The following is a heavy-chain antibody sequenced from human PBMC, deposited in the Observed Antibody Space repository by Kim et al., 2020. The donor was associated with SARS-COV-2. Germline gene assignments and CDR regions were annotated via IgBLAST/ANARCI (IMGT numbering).Heavy chain of an antibody. J-gene: IGHJ5*02. Sequence: SETLSLTCTVSGGSISSSSYYWGWIRQPPGKGLEWIGSIYYSGSTYYNPSLKSRVTISVDTSKNQFSLKLSSVTAADTAVYYCARHVWAGSGWFDPWGQGTLVTVSS. CDR3: ARHVWAGSGWFDP. V-gene: IGHV4-39*01. CDR1: GGSISSSSYY. D-gene: IGHD3-10*01. CDR2: IYYSGST.